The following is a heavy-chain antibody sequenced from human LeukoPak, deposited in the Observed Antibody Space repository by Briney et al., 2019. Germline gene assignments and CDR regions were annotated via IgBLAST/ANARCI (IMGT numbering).Heavy chain of an antibody. CDR2: MNPNSGNT. Sequence: ASVKVSCKASGYTFTSYDINWVRQATGQGLEWIGWMNPNSGNTGYAQKFQGRVTMTRNTSISTAYMELSSLRSEDTAVYYCARGSAAGTDYYYGMDVWGQGTTVTVSS. CDR1: GYTFTSYD. V-gene: IGHV1-8*01. CDR3: ARGSAAGTDYYYGMDV. J-gene: IGHJ6*02. D-gene: IGHD6-13*01.